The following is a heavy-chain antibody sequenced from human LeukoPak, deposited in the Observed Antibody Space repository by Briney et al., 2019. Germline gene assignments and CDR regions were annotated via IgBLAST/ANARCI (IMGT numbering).Heavy chain of an antibody. CDR3: ARTGEVVLMYV. J-gene: IGHJ6*04. CDR1: GYTFTGYY. CDR2: INPNSGDT. D-gene: IGHD1-1*01. Sequence: ASVKVSCKASGYTFTGYYMHWVRQAPGQGLEWMGWINPNSGDTNYAQKFQGRVTMTGNTSISTAYMELSRLRSDDTAVYYCARTGEVVLMYVWGKGNTVTISS. V-gene: IGHV1-2*02.